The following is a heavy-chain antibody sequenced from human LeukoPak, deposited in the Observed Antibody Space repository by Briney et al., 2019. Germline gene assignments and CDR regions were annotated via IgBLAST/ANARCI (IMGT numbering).Heavy chain of an antibody. CDR2: INHSGST. J-gene: IGHJ4*02. D-gene: IGHD3-16*02. V-gene: IGHV4-34*01. Sequence: SETLSLTCAVYGGSFSGYYWSWIRQPPGKGLEWIGEINHSGSTNYNPSLKSRVTISVDTSKNQFSLKLGSVTAADTAVYYCARFRYDYVWGSYRLGYFDYWGQGTLVTVSS. CDR1: GGSFSGYY. CDR3: ARFRYDYVWGSYRLGYFDY.